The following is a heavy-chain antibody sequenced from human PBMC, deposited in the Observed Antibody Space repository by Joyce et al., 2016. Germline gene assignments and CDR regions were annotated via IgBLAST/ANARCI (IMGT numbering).Heavy chain of an antibody. Sequence: QVKLVESGGDVVQPGRSLRLSCAASGFTFSGHSMHWVCQAPGKGLDWVAIISYDGKNTYYGDSMKGRFTISRDNSKNTVYLQVDSLRTEDTAVYYCARDGPKTTWDPGYYFDFWGQGTLVTVSS. J-gene: IGHJ4*02. CDR2: ISYDGKNT. D-gene: IGHD1-14*01. CDR3: ARDGPKTTWDPGYYFDF. CDR1: GFTFSGHS. V-gene: IGHV3-30*04.